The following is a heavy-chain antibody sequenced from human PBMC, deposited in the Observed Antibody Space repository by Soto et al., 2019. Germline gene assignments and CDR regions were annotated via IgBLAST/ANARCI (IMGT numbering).Heavy chain of an antibody. CDR3: ARVSDSSWYDVGYFDY. V-gene: IGHV3-7*01. D-gene: IGHD6-13*01. J-gene: IGHJ4*02. Sequence: EVQLVESGGGLVQPGGSLRLSCAASGFTFSNYWMSWVRQAPGKRLEWVANIKQDGSEKYYVDSVKGRFTISRDNAKNSLYLQMNSLRAEDTAVYYCARVSDSSWYDVGYFDYWGQGTLVTVSS. CDR1: GFTFSNYW. CDR2: IKQDGSEK.